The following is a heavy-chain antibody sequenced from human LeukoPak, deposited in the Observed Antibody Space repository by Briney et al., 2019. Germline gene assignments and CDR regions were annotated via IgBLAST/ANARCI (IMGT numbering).Heavy chain of an antibody. Sequence: ASVKDSCKVSGYTLTELSMHWVRQAPGKGLEWMGGFDPEDGETIYAQKFQGRVTMTEDTSTDTAYMELSSLRSEDTAVYYCATDLSSNPRLVVVRNGMDVWGQGTTVTVSS. D-gene: IGHD2-2*01. CDR3: ATDLSSNPRLVVVRNGMDV. J-gene: IGHJ6*02. CDR1: GYTLTELS. V-gene: IGHV1-24*01. CDR2: FDPEDGET.